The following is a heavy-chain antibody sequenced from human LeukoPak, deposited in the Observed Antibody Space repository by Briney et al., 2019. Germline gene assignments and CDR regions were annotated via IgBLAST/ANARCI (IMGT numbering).Heavy chain of an antibody. D-gene: IGHD4-17*01. CDR1: GYTFTSYG. CDR3: ARLRYGDYEGRNYFDY. CDR2: ISAYNGNT. V-gene: IGHV1-18*01. J-gene: IGHJ4*02. Sequence: ASVKVSCKASGYTFTSYGISWVRQAPGRGLEWMGWISAYNGNTNYAQKLQGRVTMTTDTSTSTAYMELRSLRSDDTAVYYCARLRYGDYEGRNYFDYWGQGTLVTVSS.